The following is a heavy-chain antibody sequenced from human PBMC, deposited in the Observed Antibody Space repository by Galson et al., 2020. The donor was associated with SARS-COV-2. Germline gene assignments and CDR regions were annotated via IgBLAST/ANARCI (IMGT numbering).Heavy chain of an antibody. J-gene: IGHJ6*02. V-gene: IGHV5-51*01. CDR3: ARLGIAARRDYYGMDV. CDR2: IYPDDSDI. D-gene: IGHD6-6*01. Sequence: GGSLRLSCKGSGYRFTSNWIAWVRQMPGKGLEWMGIIYPDDSDIRYSPSFRGQVTISADKSISTAYLQWSSLKASDTAMYYCARLGIAARRDYYGMDVWGQGSTVTVSS. CDR1: GYRFTSNW.